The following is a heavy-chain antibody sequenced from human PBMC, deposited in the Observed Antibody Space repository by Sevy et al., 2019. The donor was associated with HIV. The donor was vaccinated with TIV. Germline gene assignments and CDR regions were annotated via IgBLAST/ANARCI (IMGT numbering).Heavy chain of an antibody. V-gene: IGHV1-18*01. CDR1: CYTFSSYG. CDR2: ISDYNGYT. Sequence: ASVKVSCKASCYTFSSYGISWVRQAPGQGLEWMGWISDYNGYTNYAHKFQGRVTMSTETSTRTAYMELRSLRSDDTAVYFCAREGYYYRSGTYRPPNYYGMDVWGQGTAVTVSS. CDR3: AREGYYYRSGTYRPPNYYGMDV. D-gene: IGHD3-10*01. J-gene: IGHJ6*02.